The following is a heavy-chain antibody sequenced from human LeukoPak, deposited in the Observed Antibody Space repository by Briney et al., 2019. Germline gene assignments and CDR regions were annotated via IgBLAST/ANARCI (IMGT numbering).Heavy chain of an antibody. D-gene: IGHD3-22*01. V-gene: IGHV3-23*01. CDR3: AKERTRYYYDSSGYFSEGAPVDY. CDR1: GFTFSSYA. Sequence: GGSLRLSCAASGFTFSSYAMSWVRQAPGKGLEWVSAISGSGGSTYYADSVKGRFTISRDNSKNTLYLQMNSLRAEDTAVYYCAKERTRYYYDSSGYFSEGAPVDYWGQGTLVTVSS. J-gene: IGHJ4*02. CDR2: ISGSGGST.